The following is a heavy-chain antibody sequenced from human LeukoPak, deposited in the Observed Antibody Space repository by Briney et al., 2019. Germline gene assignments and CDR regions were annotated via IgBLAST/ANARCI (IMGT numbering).Heavy chain of an antibody. V-gene: IGHV3-30*02. D-gene: IGHD2-21*01. CDR3: VREWLWSFDY. Sequence: PGGTLRLSCAASGFTFSDNGLHWVRQAPGKGLDWVAYISYDGSANYYQDSVNDRCTISSDNSANTLDLQMHSLRTEAEAAYHCVREWLWSFDYWGQGNLVNGSS. J-gene: IGHJ4*02. CDR2: ISYDGSAN. CDR1: GFTFSDNG.